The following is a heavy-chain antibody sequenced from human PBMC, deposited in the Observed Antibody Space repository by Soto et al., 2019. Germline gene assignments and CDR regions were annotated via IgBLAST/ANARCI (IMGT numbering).Heavy chain of an antibody. Sequence: GGSLRLSCAASGFTFSSYAMSWVRQAPGKGLEWVSAISGSGGSTYYADSVKGRFTISRDNSKNTLYLQMNSLRAEDTAVYYCAKDVTIFGVDPYYMDVWGKGTTVTVSS. CDR2: ISGSGGST. CDR1: GFTFSSYA. CDR3: AKDVTIFGVDPYYMDV. D-gene: IGHD3-3*01. V-gene: IGHV3-23*01. J-gene: IGHJ6*03.